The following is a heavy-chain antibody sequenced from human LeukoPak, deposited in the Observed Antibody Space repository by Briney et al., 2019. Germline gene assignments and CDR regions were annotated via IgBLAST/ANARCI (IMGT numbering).Heavy chain of an antibody. D-gene: IGHD2-21*02. Sequence: ASVKVSCKASGYNFISYGISWVRQAPGQGLEWMGWISAYNGYTNYAQKFQGRVTMTTDTSTTTAYMELRSLGSDDTAVYYCARDFAHRRVVTAHIGLDPWGQGTLVTVSS. V-gene: IGHV1-18*01. CDR3: ARDFAHRRVVTAHIGLDP. CDR2: ISAYNGYT. CDR1: GYNFISYG. J-gene: IGHJ5*02.